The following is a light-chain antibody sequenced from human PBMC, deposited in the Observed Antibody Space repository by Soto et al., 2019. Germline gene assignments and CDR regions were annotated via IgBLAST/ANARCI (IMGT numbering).Light chain of an antibody. J-gene: IGLJ2*01. V-gene: IGLV2-8*01. CDR2: EVS. CDR3: SSYAGSKNFVV. Sequence: QSALTQPPSASGSPGQSVTISCTGTSSDVGGYNSVSWYQQHPGKAPKLMIYEVSKRPSGVPDRFSGSKSDNTASLTVSGLQAGDEADYYCSSYAGSKNFVVFGGGTKVTVL. CDR1: SSDVGGYNS.